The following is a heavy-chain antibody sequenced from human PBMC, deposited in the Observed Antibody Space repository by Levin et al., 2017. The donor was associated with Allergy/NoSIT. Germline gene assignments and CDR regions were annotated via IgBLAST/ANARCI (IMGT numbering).Heavy chain of an antibody. CDR3: ARDGFGGIYYVDYPQGNAFDI. V-gene: IGHV3-30-3*01. CDR2: ISYDGTTI. J-gene: IGHJ3*02. Sequence: GESLKISCAASGFSFNIYAMHWVRQAPGKGLEWVAVISYDGTTIYYAASVTGRFTISRDNSKNTVYLQMNSLRPEDTAVYYCARDGFGGIYYVDYPQGNAFDIWGQGTVVTVS. D-gene: IGHD3-10*02. CDR1: GFSFNIYA.